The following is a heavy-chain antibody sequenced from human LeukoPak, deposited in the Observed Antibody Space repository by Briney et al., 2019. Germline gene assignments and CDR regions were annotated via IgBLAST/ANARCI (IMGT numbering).Heavy chain of an antibody. CDR3: ARARPYTWSMDY. CDR1: GFTFSSYS. CDR2: ISSSSSYI. J-gene: IGHJ4*02. D-gene: IGHD3-16*01. V-gene: IGHV3-21*01. Sequence: SGGSLRLSCAASGFTFSSYSMNWVRQAPGKGLEWVSSISSSSSYIYYADSVKGRFTISRDYAKNSLYLQMNSLRAEDTAVYYCARARPYTWSMDYWGQGTLVAVSS.